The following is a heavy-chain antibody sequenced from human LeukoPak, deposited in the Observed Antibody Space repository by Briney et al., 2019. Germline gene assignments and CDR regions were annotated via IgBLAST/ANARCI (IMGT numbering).Heavy chain of an antibody. Sequence: GGSLRLSCEAAGFTFSRYWMSWVRQAPGKGLEWVANIKQDGSEKYYVDSVKGRFTISRDNAKNSLYLQMNGLRAEDTAVYYCARGGADYWGQGTLVTVSS. CDR1: GFTFSRYW. CDR2: IKQDGSEK. V-gene: IGHV3-7*04. J-gene: IGHJ4*02. CDR3: ARGGADY.